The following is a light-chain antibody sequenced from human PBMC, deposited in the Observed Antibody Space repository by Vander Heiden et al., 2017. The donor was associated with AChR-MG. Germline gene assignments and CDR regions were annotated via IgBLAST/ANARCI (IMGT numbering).Light chain of an antibody. CDR3: QQRSNWPLT. V-gene: IGKV3-11*01. Sequence: EIVLTQSPATLSLSPGERATLSCRASQSVSSYLAWYQQKPGQAPRLLIYDTFNRATDIPARFSGSVSGTDFTLTISSLEPEDFAVYYCQQRSNWPLTFGGGTKVEIK. J-gene: IGKJ4*01. CDR1: QSVSSY. CDR2: DTF.